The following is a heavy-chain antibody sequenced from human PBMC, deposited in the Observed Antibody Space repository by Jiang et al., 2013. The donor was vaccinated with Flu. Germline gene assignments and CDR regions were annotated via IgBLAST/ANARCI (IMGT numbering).Heavy chain of an antibody. CDR2: ISSYNGNT. CDR3: ARGWDYGDRGPFDY. CDR1: GFTFTNYG. Sequence: GAEVKKPGASVRVSCKTSGFTFTNYGFSWVRQAPGQGLEWMGWISSYNGNTNYAQKFQDRVTMTTGTSTSTAYMELRSLRSDDTAVYYCARGWDYGDRGPFDYWGQGTLVTVSS. D-gene: IGHD4-17*01. V-gene: IGHV1-18*01. J-gene: IGHJ4*02.